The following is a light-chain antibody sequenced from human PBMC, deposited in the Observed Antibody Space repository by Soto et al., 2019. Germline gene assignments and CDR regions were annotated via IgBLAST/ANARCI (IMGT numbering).Light chain of an antibody. CDR2: GAS. V-gene: IGKV3D-15*01. CDR1: QSVSNN. CDR3: QQYSVWPLT. J-gene: IGKJ4*01. Sequence: EIVLTQSPATLSVFPGEKATLSCGASQSVSNNLAWYHQKPGQAPRPLIFGASTRATGIPARFSGSGSEAEFALTISTLQSEDFAVYYCQQYSVWPLTFGGGTKVEIK.